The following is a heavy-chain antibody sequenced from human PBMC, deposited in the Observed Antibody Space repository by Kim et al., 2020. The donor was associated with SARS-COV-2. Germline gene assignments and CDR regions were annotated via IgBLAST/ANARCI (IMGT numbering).Heavy chain of an antibody. D-gene: IGHD3-22*01. J-gene: IGHJ4*02. CDR3: ARGDHYYYDSSGYDY. CDR2: TRNKANSYTT. V-gene: IGHV3-72*01. Sequence: GGSLRLSCAASGFTFSDHYMDWVRQAPGKGLEWVGRTRNKANSYTTEYAASVKGRFTISRDDSKNSLYLQMNSLKTEDTAVYYCARGDHYYYDSSGYDYWGQGTLVTVSS. CDR1: GFTFSDHY.